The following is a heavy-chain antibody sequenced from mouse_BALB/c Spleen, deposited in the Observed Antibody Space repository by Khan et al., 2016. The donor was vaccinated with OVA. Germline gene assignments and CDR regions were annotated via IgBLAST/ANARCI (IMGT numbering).Heavy chain of an antibody. J-gene: IGHJ2*01. V-gene: IGHV3-2*02. CDR3: ARTARIKY. CDR1: GYSITSGYG. D-gene: IGHD1-2*01. Sequence: EVELVESGPGLVKPSQSLSLTCTVTGYSITSGYGWNWIRQFPGNKLEWMGYISYSGSTNYNPSLKSRISITRATSKNPFFLQLNSVTTEDTATYYCARTARIKYWGQGTTLTVSS. CDR2: ISYSGST.